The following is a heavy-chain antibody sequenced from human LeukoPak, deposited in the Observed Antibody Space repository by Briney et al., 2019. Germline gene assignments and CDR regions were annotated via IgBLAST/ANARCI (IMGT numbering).Heavy chain of an antibody. D-gene: IGHD5-18*01. CDR1: GFTFSNYG. CDR3: AKDRGIQLWSHDY. J-gene: IGHJ4*02. CDR2: IRSDGSNK. V-gene: IGHV3-30*02. Sequence: GGSLRLSCAASGFTFSNYGMHWVRQAPGKGLEWVAVIRSDGSNKFYADSVKGRFTISRDNSKNTLYLQMNSLRAEDTAVHYCAKDRGIQLWSHDYWGQGTLVTVSS.